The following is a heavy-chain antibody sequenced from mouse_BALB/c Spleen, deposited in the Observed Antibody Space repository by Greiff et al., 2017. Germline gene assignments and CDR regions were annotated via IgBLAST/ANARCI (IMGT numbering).Heavy chain of an antibody. CDR1: GYTFTDYN. D-gene: IGHD1-1*01. Sequence: VQLKQSGPELVKPGASVKISCKASGYTFTDYNMHWVKQSHGKSLEWIGYIYPYNGGTGYNQKFKSKATLTVDNSSSTAYMELRSLTSEDSAVYYCARGAYYYGSSYDWYFDVWGAGTTVTVSS. CDR2: IYPYNGGT. J-gene: IGHJ1*01. V-gene: IGHV1S29*02. CDR3: ARGAYYYGSSYDWYFDV.